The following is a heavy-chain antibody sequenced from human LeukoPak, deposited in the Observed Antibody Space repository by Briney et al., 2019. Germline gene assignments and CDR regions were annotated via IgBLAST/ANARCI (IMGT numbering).Heavy chain of an antibody. V-gene: IGHV3-66*01. Sequence: GSLRLSCAASGFTVSSNYMNWVRQAPGKGLEWVSIIYSGGNTYYADSVKGRFTISRDNSKNTLYLQMNSLRAEDTAVYYCARDKWFGDKAFDIWGQGTMVTVSS. CDR1: GFTVSSNY. D-gene: IGHD3-10*01. J-gene: IGHJ3*02. CDR2: IYSGGNT. CDR3: ARDKWFGDKAFDI.